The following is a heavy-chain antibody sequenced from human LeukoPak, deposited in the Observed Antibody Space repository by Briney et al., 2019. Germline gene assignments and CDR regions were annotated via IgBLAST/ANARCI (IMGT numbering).Heavy chain of an antibody. Sequence: ASVKVSCKASGYTFTGYYMHWMRQAPGQGLEWMGWINPNSGDTNYAQKFQGRVTMTRDTSISTAYMELSGLTSDDTAVYYCTRVAGSSGWYVLWGQGTLVTVSS. CDR3: TRVAGSSGWYVL. CDR2: INPNSGDT. V-gene: IGHV1-2*02. J-gene: IGHJ4*02. CDR1: GYTFTGYY. D-gene: IGHD6-19*01.